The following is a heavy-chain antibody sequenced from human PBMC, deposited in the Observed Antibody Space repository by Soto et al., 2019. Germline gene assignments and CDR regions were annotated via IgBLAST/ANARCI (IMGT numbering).Heavy chain of an antibody. V-gene: IGHV3-11*06. CDR3: ARLRVGVNWYFDL. CDR2: ISSSGSYI. D-gene: IGHD2-21*01. CDR1: GFTFSDYY. J-gene: IGHJ2*01. Sequence: QMQLVESGGDLVKPGGSLRLSCEASGFTFSDYYMSWIRQVPGQRLEWLSLISSSGSYIKYSDSMRGRLTVSRANGKNSLYLQMHSLRVEDTAVYYCARLRVGVNWYFDLWGRGTMVPVSA.